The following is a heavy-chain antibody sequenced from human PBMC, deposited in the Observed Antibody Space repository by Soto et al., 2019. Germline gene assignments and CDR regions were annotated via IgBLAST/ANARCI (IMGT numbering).Heavy chain of an antibody. J-gene: IGHJ6*02. CDR1: GFSISRYG. Sequence: GRPLRHSCGACGFSISRYGMHRVRQAPGKGLEWVAVIWYDGSNKYYADSVKGRFTISRDNSKNTLYLQMNSLRVEDTAVYYCARGTRNYYYVMHVWGQGTTVTVSS. CDR2: IWYDGSNK. CDR3: ARGTRNYYYVMHV. D-gene: IGHD2-2*01. V-gene: IGHV3-33*01.